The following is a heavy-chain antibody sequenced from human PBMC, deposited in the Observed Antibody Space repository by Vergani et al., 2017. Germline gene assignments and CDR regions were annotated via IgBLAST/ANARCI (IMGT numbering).Heavy chain of an antibody. V-gene: IGHV1-3*01. CDR2: INAGNGNT. CDR1: GYTFTSYA. J-gene: IGHJ4*02. Sequence: QVQLVQSGAEVKKPGASVKVSCKASGYTFTSYAMHWVRQAPGQRLEWMGWINAGNGNTKYSQKFQGRVTITRDTSASTAYMELSSLRSEDTAVYYCARGPKLLWFGELLNWDQGTLVTVSS. CDR3: ARGPKLLWFGELLN. D-gene: IGHD3-10*01.